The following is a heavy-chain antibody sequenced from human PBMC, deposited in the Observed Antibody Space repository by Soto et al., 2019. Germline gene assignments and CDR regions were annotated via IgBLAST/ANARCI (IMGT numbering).Heavy chain of an antibody. J-gene: IGHJ3*02. D-gene: IGHD3-3*01. V-gene: IGHV1-8*01. CDR1: GYTFTSYD. CDR3: ARGSGFLAWLRDAFDI. CDR2: MNPNSGNT. Sequence: ASVKVSCKASGYTFTSYDINWVRQATGQGLEWMGWMNPNSGNTGYAQKFQGRVTMTRNTSISTAYMELSSLRSEDTAVYYCARGSGFLAWLRDAFDIWGQGTMVTVSS.